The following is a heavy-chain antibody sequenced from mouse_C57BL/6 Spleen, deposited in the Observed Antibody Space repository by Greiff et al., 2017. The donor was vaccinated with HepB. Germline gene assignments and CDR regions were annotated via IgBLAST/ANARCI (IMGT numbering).Heavy chain of an antibody. D-gene: IGHD2-4*01. V-gene: IGHV3-6*01. Sequence: EVQLQESGPGLVKPSQSLSLTCSVTGYSITSGYYWNWIRQFPGNKLEWMGYISYDGSNNYNPSLKNRISITRDTSKNQFFLKLNSVTTEDTATYDSADYELDYWGQGTTLTVSS. J-gene: IGHJ2*01. CDR3: ADYELDY. CDR1: GYSITSGYY. CDR2: ISYDGSN.